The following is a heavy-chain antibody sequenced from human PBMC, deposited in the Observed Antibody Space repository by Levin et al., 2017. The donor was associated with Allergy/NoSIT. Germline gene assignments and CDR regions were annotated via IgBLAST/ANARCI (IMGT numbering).Heavy chain of an antibody. CDR3: ARGAPNIATGPGGGLFDF. Sequence: PGGSLRLSCAASGFTFSTHAMSWVRQAPGKGLEWVSGISDSYGTTYYADFVEGRFTISRDNSKNTLYVQMNSLRAEDTAVYYCARGAPNIATGPGGGLFDFWGQGTLVTVSS. CDR2: ISDSYGTT. CDR1: GFTFSTHA. J-gene: IGHJ4*02. V-gene: IGHV3-23*01. D-gene: IGHD6-6*01.